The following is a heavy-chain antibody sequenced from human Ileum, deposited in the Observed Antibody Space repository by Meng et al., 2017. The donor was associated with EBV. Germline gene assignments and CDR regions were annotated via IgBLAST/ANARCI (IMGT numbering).Heavy chain of an antibody. V-gene: IGHV4-4*02. CDR3: ARESYSDSSGYYSLDY. J-gene: IGHJ4*02. CDR1: GGSISSSNW. D-gene: IGHD3-22*01. Sequence: QGRLQESGPGLVKPSGTLSLTCAGSGGSISSSNWWSWVRQAPGKGLEWIGEIHHTESTNYNPSLKSRVTISVDKSKNQFSLKLSSVTAADTAVYYCARESYSDSSGYYSLDYWGQGSLVTVSS. CDR2: IHHTEST.